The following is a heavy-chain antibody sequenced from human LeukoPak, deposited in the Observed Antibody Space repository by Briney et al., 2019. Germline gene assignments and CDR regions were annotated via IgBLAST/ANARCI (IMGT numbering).Heavy chain of an antibody. CDR2: IWYDGSNQ. Sequence: GRSLTLSCAASGFTFGAYGMHWVRQAPGKGLEWVAVIWYDGSNQYYVDSVKGRFTISRDNSKNTVHLQMNSLRAEDTAVYYCARETTAYYYGMDVWGQGTTVTVSS. J-gene: IGHJ6*02. CDR1: GFTFGAYG. V-gene: IGHV3-33*01. D-gene: IGHD4-17*01. CDR3: ARETTAYYYGMDV.